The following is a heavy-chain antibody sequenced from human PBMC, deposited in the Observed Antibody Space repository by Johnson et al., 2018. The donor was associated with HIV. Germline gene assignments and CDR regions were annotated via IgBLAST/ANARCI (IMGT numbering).Heavy chain of an antibody. CDR3: ARMTTTVSHHDAFDI. CDR1: GFTVSSNY. V-gene: IGHV3-53*01. CDR2: IYSGDTT. J-gene: IGHJ3*02. Sequence: EVQLVESGGGLIQPGGSLRLSCAASGFTVSSNYMSWVRQAPGKGLEWVSVIYSGDTTYYADSVKGRFTISRDNSKNTLYLQMNSLRAEDTAVYYCARMTTTVSHHDAFDIWGQGTMVTVSS. D-gene: IGHD4-17*01.